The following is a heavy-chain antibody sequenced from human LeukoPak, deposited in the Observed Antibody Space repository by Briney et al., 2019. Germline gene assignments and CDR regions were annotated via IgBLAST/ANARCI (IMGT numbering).Heavy chain of an antibody. D-gene: IGHD6-19*01. Sequence: GGSLRLSCAASGFTFSSYSMNWVRQAPGKGLEWVANIKQDGSGKNYVDSVKGRFTIFRDNAKNSLSLRMNSLSAEDTAVYYCATGYSSGWYFYFQHWGQGSLVSASS. V-gene: IGHV3-7*01. CDR2: IKQDGSGK. J-gene: IGHJ1*01. CDR1: GFTFSSYS. CDR3: ATGYSSGWYFYFQH.